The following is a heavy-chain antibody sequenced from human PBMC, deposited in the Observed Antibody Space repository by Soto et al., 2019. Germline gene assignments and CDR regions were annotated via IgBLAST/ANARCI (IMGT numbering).Heavy chain of an antibody. V-gene: IGHV1-69*06. D-gene: IGHD1-26*01. CDR3: ARAEVGATTRIDS. CDR1: GGTFNNYA. J-gene: IGHJ4*02. CDR2: IMPIFRRA. Sequence: SVKVSCKVSGGTFNNYAISWVRQAPGQGLKWMGGIMPIFRRADYAQEFQGRATITADKSTTTFYMELSSLRSGDTAIYYCARAEVGATTRIDSWGQGTPVTVSS.